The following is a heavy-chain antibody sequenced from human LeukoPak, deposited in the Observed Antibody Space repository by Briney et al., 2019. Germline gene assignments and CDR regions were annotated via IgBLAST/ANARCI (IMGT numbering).Heavy chain of an antibody. D-gene: IGHD3-3*01. V-gene: IGHV5-10-1*01. CDR3: ARHLPYYDFWSGYDRYYGMDV. J-gene: IGHJ6*02. CDR2: IDPSDSYT. Sequence: GESLKISCKGSGYSFTSYWISWVRQMPGKGLEWMGRIDPSDSYTNYSPSFQGHVIISADKSISTAYLQWSSLKASDTAMYYCARHLPYYDFWSGYDRYYGMDVWGQGTTVTVSS. CDR1: GYSFTSYW.